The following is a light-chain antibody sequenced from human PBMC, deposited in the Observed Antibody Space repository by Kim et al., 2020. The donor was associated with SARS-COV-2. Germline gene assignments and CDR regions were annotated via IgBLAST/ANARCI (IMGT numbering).Light chain of an antibody. J-gene: IGLJ1*01. CDR3: SSYTSSGSYV. CDR1: SGDVGAYDF. Sequence: GQPVTIACTGTSGDVGAYDFVSWYQQHPGKAPNLMIYEVRERPSGVSDRFSGAKSGNTASLTISGLQAEDEADYFCSSYTSSGSYVFGTGTKVTVL. CDR2: EVR. V-gene: IGLV2-14*01.